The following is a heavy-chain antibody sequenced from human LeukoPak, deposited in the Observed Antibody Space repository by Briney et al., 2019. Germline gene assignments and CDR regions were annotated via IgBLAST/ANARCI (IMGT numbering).Heavy chain of an antibody. CDR1: GFTFSSYS. CDR2: ISSSSSYI. Sequence: PGGSLRLSCAASGFTFSSYSMNWVRQAPGKGLEWVSSISSSSSYIYYADSVKGRFTISRDNAKNSLYLQMNSLRAEDTAVYYCAVLLYRHYHWFDSWGQGTLVSVSS. J-gene: IGHJ5*01. V-gene: IGHV3-21*01. CDR3: AVLLYRHYHWFDS. D-gene: IGHD3-16*02.